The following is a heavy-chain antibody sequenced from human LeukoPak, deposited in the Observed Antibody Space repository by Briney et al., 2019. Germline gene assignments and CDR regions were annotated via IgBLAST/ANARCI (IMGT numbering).Heavy chain of an antibody. CDR1: GFTFSTFA. CDR3: ARERSSTSNYYYYYYYMDV. Sequence: GGSLRLSCAASGFTFSTFAMSWVRQAPGKGLEWVSAISASDTSTYYADSVKGRFTMSRDNSKDTLYLQMNSLRAEDTAVYYCARERSSTSNYYYYYYYMDVWGKGTTVTVSS. J-gene: IGHJ6*03. D-gene: IGHD2-2*01. CDR2: ISASDTST. V-gene: IGHV3-23*01.